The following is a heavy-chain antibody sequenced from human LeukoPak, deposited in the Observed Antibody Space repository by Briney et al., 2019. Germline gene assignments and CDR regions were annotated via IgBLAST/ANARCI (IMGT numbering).Heavy chain of an antibody. CDR1: GFTFDDYA. CDR3: AKDRAPYSSSSPANAFDI. CDR2: ISWNSGSI. D-gene: IGHD6-6*01. J-gene: IGHJ3*02. Sequence: PGGSLRLSCAASGFTFDDYAMHWVRQAPGKGLEWVSGISWNSGSIGYADSVKGRFTISRDNAKNSLYLQMNSLRAEDMALYYCAKDRAPYSSSSPANAFDIWGQGTMVTVSS. V-gene: IGHV3-9*03.